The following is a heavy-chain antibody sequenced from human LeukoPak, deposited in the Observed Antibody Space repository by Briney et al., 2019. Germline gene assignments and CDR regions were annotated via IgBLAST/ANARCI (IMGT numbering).Heavy chain of an antibody. CDR1: GGSISSSSYY. Sequence: PSETLSLTCTVSGGSISSSSYYWGWIRQPPGKGLEWIGSIYYSGSTYYNPSLKSRVTISVDTSKNQFSLKLSSVTAADTAVYYCARHGLVGGTIFGVVATDAFDIWGQGTMVTVSS. CDR3: ARHGLVGGTIFGVVATDAFDI. CDR2: IYYSGST. D-gene: IGHD3-3*01. J-gene: IGHJ3*02. V-gene: IGHV4-39*01.